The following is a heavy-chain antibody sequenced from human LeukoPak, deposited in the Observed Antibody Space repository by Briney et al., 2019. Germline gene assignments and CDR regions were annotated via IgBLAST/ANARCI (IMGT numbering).Heavy chain of an antibody. D-gene: IGHD3-10*01. CDR2: RYYYCST. CDR1: GGSISSRSYY. J-gene: IGHJ3*02. Sequence: SETLSLTCTVSGGSISSRSYYWGWICQPPGKGLERLGRRYYYCSTYYNTSLKSRVAISVDTSKNQIALKLSSVTAADTAVYYCARRGVTMIRGVQDACDIWGQGTMVTVSS. V-gene: IGHV4-39*01. CDR3: ARRGVTMIRGVQDACDI.